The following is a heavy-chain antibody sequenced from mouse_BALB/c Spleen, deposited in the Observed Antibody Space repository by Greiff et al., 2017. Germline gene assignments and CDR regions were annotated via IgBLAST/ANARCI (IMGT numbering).Heavy chain of an antibody. D-gene: IGHD2-4*01. Sequence: EVQRVESGGDLVKPGGSLKLSCAASGFTFSSYGMSWVRQTPDKRLEWVATISSGGSYTYYPDSVKGRFTISRDNAKNTLYLQMSSLKSEDTAMYYCATEYDYEGFAYWGQGTLVTVSA. CDR1: GFTFSSYG. J-gene: IGHJ3*01. CDR3: ATEYDYEGFAY. CDR2: ISSGGSYT. V-gene: IGHV5-6*01.